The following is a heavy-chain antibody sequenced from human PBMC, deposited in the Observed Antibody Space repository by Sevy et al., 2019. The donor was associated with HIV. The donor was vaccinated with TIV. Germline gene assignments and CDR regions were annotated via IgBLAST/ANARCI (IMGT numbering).Heavy chain of an antibody. CDR1: GFTFNDYY. Sequence: GGSLRLSCAASGFTFNDYYMSWIRQSPGKGLEWLSYISDRGTTIYYADSVKGRFTISRDNAKSLMYLQMNSLKTEDTAIYYFAREGDWRYFDFWGRGTLVTVSS. D-gene: IGHD2-21*01. CDR2: ISDRGTTI. V-gene: IGHV3-11*01. J-gene: IGHJ2*01. CDR3: AREGDWRYFDF.